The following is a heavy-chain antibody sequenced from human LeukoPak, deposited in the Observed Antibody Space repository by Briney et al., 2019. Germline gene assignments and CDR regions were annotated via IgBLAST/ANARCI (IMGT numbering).Heavy chain of an antibody. D-gene: IGHD6-13*01. Sequence: GGSLRLSCAASGFTFSTYAMSWVREAPGKGLEWVSAIRGSGDSTYYANSVKGRFTISRDNSKNTLYLQMNSLRAEDTAIYYCAKATPIAAAGYFDFWGQGTLVTVSS. CDR2: IRGSGDST. V-gene: IGHV3-23*01. J-gene: IGHJ4*02. CDR3: AKATPIAAAGYFDF. CDR1: GFTFSTYA.